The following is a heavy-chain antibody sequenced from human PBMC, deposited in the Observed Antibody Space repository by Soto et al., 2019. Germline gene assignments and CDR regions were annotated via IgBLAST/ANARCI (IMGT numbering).Heavy chain of an antibody. CDR2: ISSSSSYI. CDR1: GFTFSSYA. J-gene: IGHJ5*02. Sequence: GGSLRLSCAASGFTFSSYAMSWVRQAPGKGLEWVSSISSSSSYIYYADSVKGRFTISRDNAKNSLYLQMNSLRAEDTAVYYCARDLTIVVVPAANWFDPWGQGTLVTVSS. D-gene: IGHD2-2*01. CDR3: ARDLTIVVVPAANWFDP. V-gene: IGHV3-21*01.